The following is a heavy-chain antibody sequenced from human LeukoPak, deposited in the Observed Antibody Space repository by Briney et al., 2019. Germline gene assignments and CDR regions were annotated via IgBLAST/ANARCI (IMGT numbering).Heavy chain of an antibody. CDR3: ARDRAAGIDY. J-gene: IGHJ4*02. CDR1: GGSISSGGYY. V-gene: IGHV4-31*03. D-gene: IGHD6-13*01. Sequence: SETLSLTCTVSGGSISSGGYYWGWIRQHPGKGLEWIGYIYYSGSTYYNPSLKSRVTISVDTSKNQFSLKLSSVTAADTAVYYCARDRAAGIDYWGQGTLVTVSS. CDR2: IYYSGST.